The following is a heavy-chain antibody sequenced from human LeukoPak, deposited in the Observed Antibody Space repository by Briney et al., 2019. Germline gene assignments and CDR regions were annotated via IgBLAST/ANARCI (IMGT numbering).Heavy chain of an antibody. Sequence: GGSLRLSCAASGFTFSSYSMNWVRQAPGKGLEWISYINSASSAILSADSVKGRFTISRDNAKNSLYLQMNSLRVEDTAVYYCGREPPRGSLIFDFWGQGTLVTVSS. D-gene: IGHD3-10*01. CDR2: INSASSAI. V-gene: IGHV3-48*04. CDR1: GFTFSSYS. J-gene: IGHJ4*02. CDR3: GREPPRGSLIFDF.